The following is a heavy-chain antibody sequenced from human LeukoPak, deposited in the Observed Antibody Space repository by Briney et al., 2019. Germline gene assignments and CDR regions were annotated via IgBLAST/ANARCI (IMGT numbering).Heavy chain of an antibody. J-gene: IGHJ2*01. CDR3: ARGNVGGYETGLLFGWYFDL. CDR1: GYTFTSYG. D-gene: IGHD5-12*01. Sequence: GASVKVSCKASGYTFTSYGISWVRQAPGQGLEWMGWISAYNGNTNYAQKLQGRVTMTTDTSTSTAYMELRSLRSDDTAVYYCARGNVGGYETGLLFGWYFDLWGRGTLVTVSS. CDR2: ISAYNGNT. V-gene: IGHV1-18*01.